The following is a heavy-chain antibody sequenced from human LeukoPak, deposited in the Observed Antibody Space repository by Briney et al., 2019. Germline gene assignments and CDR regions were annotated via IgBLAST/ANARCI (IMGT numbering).Heavy chain of an antibody. CDR1: GFTFSSYA. V-gene: IGHV3-30-3*01. CDR3: ARVVGDSGSYLH. CDR2: ISYDGSNK. J-gene: IGHJ4*02. Sequence: GGSLRLSCAASGFTFSSYAMHWVRQAPGKGLEWVAVISYDGSNKYYADSVKGRFTISRDNSKNTLYLQMNSQRAEDTAVYYCARVVGDSGSYLHWGQGTLVTVSS. D-gene: IGHD3-10*01.